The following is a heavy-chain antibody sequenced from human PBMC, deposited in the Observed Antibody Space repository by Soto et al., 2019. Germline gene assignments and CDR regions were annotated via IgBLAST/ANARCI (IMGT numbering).Heavy chain of an antibody. CDR2: IYYSGST. Sequence: PSETLSLTCTVSGDSISNYYWSWIRQPPGKGLEWIAYIYYSGSTNYNPSPKSRVTISVDTSKNQFSLRLSSVTAADTAVYYCARAGGRYAITAYDVWGPGTLVTVSS. J-gene: IGHJ3*01. V-gene: IGHV4-59*01. D-gene: IGHD1-26*01. CDR3: ARAGGRYAITAYDV. CDR1: GDSISNYY.